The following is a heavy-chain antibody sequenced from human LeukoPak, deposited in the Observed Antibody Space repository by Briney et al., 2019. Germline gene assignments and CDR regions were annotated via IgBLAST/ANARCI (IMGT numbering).Heavy chain of an antibody. Sequence: GASVKGSCKASGYTFTGYYMHWVRQAPGQGLEWMGWINPNSGDTNYAQKFQGRVTMTRDTSISTAYMELSRLRSDDTAVYYCARVGPSGYYYYYMDVWGKGTTVTVSS. J-gene: IGHJ6*03. CDR1: GYTFTGYY. V-gene: IGHV1-2*02. CDR2: INPNSGDT. D-gene: IGHD3-10*01. CDR3: ARVGPSGYYYYYMDV.